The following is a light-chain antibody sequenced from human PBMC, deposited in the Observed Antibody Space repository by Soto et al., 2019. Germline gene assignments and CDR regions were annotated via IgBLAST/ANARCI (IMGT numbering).Light chain of an antibody. CDR3: HQYGSSPSYT. CDR1: QSGSSSTY. Sequence: EIVLTQCPGTLSSPPGERATLSCRASQSGSSSTYLAWYQQKPGQAPRLPIYGASSRATGIPDRFSGGCSGTDFTLTISRLEPKDFAVYYGHQYGSSPSYTFGHGTKLEIK. V-gene: IGKV3-20*01. CDR2: GAS. J-gene: IGKJ2*01.